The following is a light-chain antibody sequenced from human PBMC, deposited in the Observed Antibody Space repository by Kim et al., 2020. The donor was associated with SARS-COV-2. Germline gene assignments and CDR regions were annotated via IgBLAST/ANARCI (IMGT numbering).Light chain of an antibody. CDR1: QDIRND. V-gene: IGKV1-17*01. CDR3: LQHNTYPIT. Sequence: VSVGDRVTITGRSSQDIRNDLGWYQQNPGGAPKRLIYGASSLQSGVPSRFSGSGSGTEFTLTISSLQPEDFATYFCLQHNTYPITFGQGTRLEIK. J-gene: IGKJ5*01. CDR2: GAS.